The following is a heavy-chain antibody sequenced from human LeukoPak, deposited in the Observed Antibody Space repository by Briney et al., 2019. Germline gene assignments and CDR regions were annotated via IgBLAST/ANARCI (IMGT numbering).Heavy chain of an antibody. V-gene: IGHV3-7*01. CDR2: IKQDGSEK. CDR1: GFTFSSYW. D-gene: IGHD2-2*01. CDR3: ARDVIVVVPAALSYYYYGMDV. J-gene: IGHJ6*02. Sequence: GGSLRLSCAASGFTFSSYWMSWVRQAPGKGLEWVANIKQDGSEKYYVDSVKGRFTISRDNAKNSLYLQMNSLRAEDTAVYYCARDVIVVVPAALSYYYYGMDVWGQGTTVTVSS.